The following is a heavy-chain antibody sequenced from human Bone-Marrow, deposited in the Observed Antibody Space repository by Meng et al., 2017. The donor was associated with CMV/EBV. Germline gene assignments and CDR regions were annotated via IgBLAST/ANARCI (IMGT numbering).Heavy chain of an antibody. J-gene: IGHJ1*01. V-gene: IGHV3-49*04. CDR3: TRSYDSRGYYPGYFPH. CDR2: IRSKAFGGTT. Sequence: GESLKISCTASGFTFGDYALTWVRQAPGKGLEWVGFIRSKAFGGTTAYAASVKGRFTISRDDSKSIAYLQTNSLKTEDTAVYYCTRSYDSRGYYPGYFPHWGQGTLVTVDS. CDR1: GFTFGDYA. D-gene: IGHD3-22*01.